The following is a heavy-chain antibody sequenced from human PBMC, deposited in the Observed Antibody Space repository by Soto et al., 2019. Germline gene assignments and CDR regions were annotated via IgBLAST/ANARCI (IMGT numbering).Heavy chain of an antibody. CDR1: GFTFSDSP. V-gene: IGHV3-73*01. D-gene: IGHD1-7*01. Sequence: GGSLRLSCAASGFTFSDSPIHWVRQASGKGLEWVGRIRDRANSYATAYAASVKGRFTISRDDSKNTACLQMNSLKAEDTAIYYCTTQRIGTGTTDYWGQGTLVTVSX. CDR2: IRDRANSYAT. CDR3: TTQRIGTGTTDY. J-gene: IGHJ4*02.